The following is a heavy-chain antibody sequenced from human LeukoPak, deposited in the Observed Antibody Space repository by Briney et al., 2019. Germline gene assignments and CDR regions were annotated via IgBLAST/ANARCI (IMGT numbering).Heavy chain of an antibody. CDR2: ISGSGGST. CDR3: AKFLPTHIVVANYYFDY. D-gene: IGHD2-21*01. Sequence: GGSLRLSCAASGFIFSSYAMNWVRQAPGKGLEWVSAISGSGGSTYYADSVKGRFTISRDNSKNTLYLQMNSLRAEDTAVYYCAKFLPTHIVVANYYFDYWGQGTLVTVSS. CDR1: GFIFSSYA. V-gene: IGHV3-23*01. J-gene: IGHJ4*02.